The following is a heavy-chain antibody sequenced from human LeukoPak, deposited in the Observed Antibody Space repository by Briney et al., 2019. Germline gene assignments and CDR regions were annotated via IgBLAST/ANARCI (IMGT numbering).Heavy chain of an antibody. J-gene: IGHJ6*02. V-gene: IGHV3-21*01. D-gene: IGHD3-10*01. CDR1: GFTFSSYS. CDR3: ARDRVFLGSGPTSYYGMDV. CDR2: ISSSSSYI. Sequence: GGSLRLSCAASGFTFSSYSMNWVRQAPGKGLEWVSSISSSSSYIYYADSVKGRFTISRDNAKNSLYLQMNSLRAEDTAVYYCARDRVFLGSGPTSYYGMDVWGQGTTVTVSS.